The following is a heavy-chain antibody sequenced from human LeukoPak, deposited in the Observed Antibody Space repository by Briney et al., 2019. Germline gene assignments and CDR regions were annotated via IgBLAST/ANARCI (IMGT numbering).Heavy chain of an antibody. D-gene: IGHD2-15*01. CDR1: GFTFSNHA. J-gene: IGHJ4*02. Sequence: PGGSLRLSCAASGFTFSNHAMSWVRQAPGKGLEWVSAISGSGGSTYYADSVKGRFTISRDNSKNTLCLQMNSLRAEDTAVYYCAKYPDIVVVVSATYFDYWGQGTLVTVSS. V-gene: IGHV3-23*01. CDR2: ISGSGGST. CDR3: AKYPDIVVVVSATYFDY.